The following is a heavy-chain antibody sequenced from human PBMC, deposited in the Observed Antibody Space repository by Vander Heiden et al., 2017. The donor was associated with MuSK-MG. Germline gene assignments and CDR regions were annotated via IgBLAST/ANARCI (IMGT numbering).Heavy chain of an antibody. Sequence: QVRLQESGPGLVKPSGTLSLTCTIPGGSMRNFYWTWIRHPPGKGLEWIGNIYHSGRTDFMPSLKSRLTMSVDTPKGQFSLRLSSVTAADTGIYFCARAMGDFYDSAVYDPKFFDYWDPGILVTISS. J-gene: IGHJ4*02. V-gene: IGHV4-59*01. CDR1: GGSMRNFY. D-gene: IGHD3-22*01. CDR3: ARAMGDFYDSAVYDPKFFDY. CDR2: IYHSGRT.